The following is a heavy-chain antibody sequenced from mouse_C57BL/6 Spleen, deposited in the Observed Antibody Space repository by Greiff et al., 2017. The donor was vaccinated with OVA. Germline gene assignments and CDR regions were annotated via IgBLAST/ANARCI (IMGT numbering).Heavy chain of an antibody. J-gene: IGHJ1*03. CDR3: AREGGGYYGYFDV. Sequence: DVKLVESGPGLVKPSQSLSLTCSVTGYSITSGYYWNWIRQFPGNKLEWMGYISYDGSNNYNPSLKNRIPITRDTSKNQFFLKLNSVTTEDTATYYCAREGGGYYGYFDVWGTGTTVTVSS. CDR1: GYSITSGYY. D-gene: IGHD1-1*02. V-gene: IGHV3-6*01. CDR2: ISYDGSN.